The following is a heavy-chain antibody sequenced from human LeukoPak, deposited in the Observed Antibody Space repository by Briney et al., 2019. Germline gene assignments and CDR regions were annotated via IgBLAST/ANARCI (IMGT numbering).Heavy chain of an antibody. J-gene: IGHJ6*03. CDR2: IYTSGST. CDR3: ARGPGYCSSTSCYYYYYMDV. CDR1: GGSISSGSYY. D-gene: IGHD2-2*01. Sequence: SETLSLTCTVSGGSISSGSYYWSWIRQPAGKGLEWIGRIYTSGSTNYTPSLKSRVTISVDTSKNQFSLKLSSVTAADTAVYYCARGPGYCSSTSCYYYYYMDVWGKGTTVTVSS. V-gene: IGHV4-61*02.